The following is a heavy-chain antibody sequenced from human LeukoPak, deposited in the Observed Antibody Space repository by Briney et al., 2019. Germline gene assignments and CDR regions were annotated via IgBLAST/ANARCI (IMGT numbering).Heavy chain of an antibody. V-gene: IGHV3-11*01. CDR2: ITTSGRST. CDR1: GFTFSDYY. Sequence: GGSLRLSCAASGFTFSDYYMSWIRQAPGKGLEWVSYITTSGRSTYVADSLKGRFTISRDNANSSLFLLMNNLRADDTATYYCARGRDAYKYWGLGTRATVSS. D-gene: IGHD5-24*01. J-gene: IGHJ4*02. CDR3: ARGRDAYKY.